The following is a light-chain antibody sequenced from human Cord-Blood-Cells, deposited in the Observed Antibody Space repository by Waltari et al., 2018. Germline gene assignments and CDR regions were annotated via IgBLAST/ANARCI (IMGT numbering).Light chain of an antibody. CDR1: VRAVAGYSP. V-gene: IGLV2-14*01. Sequence: QSALTHPPPVSGSQQQPITISCTGTVRAVAGYSPLTWYQQHPGKAPKLMIYDVSKRPSGVSNRFSGSKSGNTASLTISGLQAEDEADYYCSSYTSSSTYVFGTGTKVTVL. CDR2: DVS. J-gene: IGLJ1*01. CDR3: SSYTSSSTYV.